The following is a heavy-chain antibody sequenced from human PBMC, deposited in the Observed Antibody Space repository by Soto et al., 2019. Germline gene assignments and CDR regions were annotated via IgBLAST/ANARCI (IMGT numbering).Heavy chain of an antibody. CDR1: GGTFSSYA. V-gene: IGHV1-69*06. CDR2: IIPIFGTA. J-gene: IGHJ4*02. D-gene: IGHD5-18*01. Sequence: GASVKVSCKASGGTFSSYAISWVRQAPGQGLEWMGGIIPIFGTANYAQKFQGRVTITADKSTSTAYMELSSLRSEDTAGYYCARSGYSYGPMYYFDYWGQGTLVTVSS. CDR3: ARSGYSYGPMYYFDY.